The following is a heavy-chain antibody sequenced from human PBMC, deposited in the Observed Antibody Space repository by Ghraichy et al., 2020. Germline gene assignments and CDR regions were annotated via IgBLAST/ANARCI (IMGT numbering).Heavy chain of an antibody. CDR2: IKQDGGEK. J-gene: IGHJ4*02. CDR1: GFTFSSYL. D-gene: IGHD6-13*01. Sequence: LSLTCESSGFTFSSYLMNWVRQAPGRGLEWVANIKQDGGEKYYVDSVNGRFTISRDNAKNSLYLQMNSLRAEDTAVYYCAREKQPGGAAAGTGYWGQGTLVTVSS. CDR3: AREKQPGGAAAGTGY. V-gene: IGHV3-7*01.